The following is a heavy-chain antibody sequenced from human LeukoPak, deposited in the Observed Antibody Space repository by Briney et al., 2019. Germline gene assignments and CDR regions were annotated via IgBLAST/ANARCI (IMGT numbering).Heavy chain of an antibody. J-gene: IGHJ4*02. D-gene: IGHD6-19*01. Sequence: SGTLSLTCSVSGDSISTNEWWSWVRQPPGKGLEWIGEVFHSGSTNYNPSLKSRVTISIDKSKNQFSLEVTSVTAADTAIYYCARDLAVVGTNYFDFWGQGVLVTVSS. V-gene: IGHV4-4*02. CDR3: ARDLAVVGTNYFDF. CDR1: GDSISTNEW. CDR2: VFHSGST.